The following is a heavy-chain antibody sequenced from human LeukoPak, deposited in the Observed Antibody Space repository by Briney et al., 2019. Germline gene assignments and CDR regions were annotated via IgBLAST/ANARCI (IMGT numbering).Heavy chain of an antibody. J-gene: IGHJ5*02. V-gene: IGHV4-38-2*02. Sequence: PSETLSLTCTVSGYSINSGYYWGWIRQPPGKGLEWIGSIYHSGSTYYNPSLKSRVTISVDTSKNQFSLKLTSVTAADTAVYYCARHPSGRMWLQQGGWFDPWGQGTLVTVSS. CDR3: ARHPSGRMWLQQGGWFDP. D-gene: IGHD5-24*01. CDR2: IYHSGST. CDR1: GYSINSGYY.